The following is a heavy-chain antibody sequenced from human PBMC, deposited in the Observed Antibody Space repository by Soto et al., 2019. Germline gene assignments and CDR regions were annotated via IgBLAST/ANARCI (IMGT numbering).Heavy chain of an antibody. Sequence: QVQLVESGGGVVQPGRSLRLSCAASGFTFSSYAMHWVRQAPGKGLEWVAVISYDGSNKYYADSVKGRFTISRDNSKNTLYLQMNSLRAEDTAVYYCARKNCSGGSCYSDYWGQGTLVTVSS. V-gene: IGHV3-30-3*01. CDR2: ISYDGSNK. CDR1: GFTFSSYA. CDR3: ARKNCSGGSCYSDY. D-gene: IGHD2-15*01. J-gene: IGHJ4*02.